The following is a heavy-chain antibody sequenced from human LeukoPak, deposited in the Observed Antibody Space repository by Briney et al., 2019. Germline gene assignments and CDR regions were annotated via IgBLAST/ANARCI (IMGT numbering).Heavy chain of an antibody. CDR1: GFTFSSYA. V-gene: IGHV3-30-3*01. D-gene: IGHD6-13*01. Sequence: GGSLRLSCAASGFTFSSYAMHWVRQAPGKGLEWVAVISYDGSNKYYADSVKGRFTISRDNSKNTLYLQMNSLRAEDTAVYYCAQSPLSSSWQPNPYNWGQGTLVTVSS. J-gene: IGHJ1*01. CDR2: ISYDGSNK. CDR3: AQSPLSSSWQPNPYN.